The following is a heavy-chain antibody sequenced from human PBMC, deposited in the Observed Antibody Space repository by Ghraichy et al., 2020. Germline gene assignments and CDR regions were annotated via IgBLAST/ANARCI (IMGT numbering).Heavy chain of an antibody. D-gene: IGHD3-3*01. J-gene: IGHJ6*02. CDR1: GGSVSSGSYY. CDR2: IYYSGST. V-gene: IGHV4-61*01. CDR3: ASGTPCRSITIFGVVGDCSYGMDV. Sequence: SQTLSLTCTVSGGSVSSGSYYWSWIRQPPGKGLEWIGYIYYSGSTNYNPSLKSRVTISVDTSKNQFSLKLSSVTAADTAMYYCASGTPCRSITIFGVVGDCSYGMDVWGQGTTVTVSS.